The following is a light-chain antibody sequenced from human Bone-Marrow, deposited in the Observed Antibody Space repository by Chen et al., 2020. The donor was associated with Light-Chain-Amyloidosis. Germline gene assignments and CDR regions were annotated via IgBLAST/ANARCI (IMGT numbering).Light chain of an antibody. Sequence: SYELTQPPSVSVSPGQTARITCSGDDLPTKYAYWYQQKPGQAPVLVIHRDTERPSGISERFSGSSSGTTATLNISGVQAEDEADYHCQSADSSGTYEVIFGGGTNLTVL. J-gene: IGLJ2*01. V-gene: IGLV3-25*03. CDR1: DLPTKY. CDR3: QSADSSGTYEVI. CDR2: RDT.